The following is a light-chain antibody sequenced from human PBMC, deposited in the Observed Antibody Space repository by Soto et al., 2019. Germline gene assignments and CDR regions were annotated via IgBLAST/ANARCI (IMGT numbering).Light chain of an antibody. CDR2: DAS. J-gene: IGKJ4*01. CDR1: QDVINY. CDR3: QQYEDLPLT. Sequence: DITLTQSPSSLSASVGDRVSITCQASQDVINYLNWYQQKPGKAPKLLISDASNLETGVPSRFTGSGSGTHFNLTINFRQPEDFATFYCQQYEDLPLTFGGGTHVE. V-gene: IGKV1-33*01.